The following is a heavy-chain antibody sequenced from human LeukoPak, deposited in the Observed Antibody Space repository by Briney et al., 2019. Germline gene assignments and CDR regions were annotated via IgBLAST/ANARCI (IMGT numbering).Heavy chain of an antibody. D-gene: IGHD3-10*01. CDR2: IYYSGNS. J-gene: IGHJ4*02. Sequence: SETLSLTCTVSGGSISSGSHYWGWIRQPPGKELEWIGNIYYSGNSYYNPSLKSRVTISVDASKNQFSLNLSSVTAADTAVYYCARLSYGSGSHYNFYFDFWGQGTLVTVSA. CDR1: GGSISSGSHY. CDR3: ARLSYGSGSHYNFYFDF. V-gene: IGHV4-39*01.